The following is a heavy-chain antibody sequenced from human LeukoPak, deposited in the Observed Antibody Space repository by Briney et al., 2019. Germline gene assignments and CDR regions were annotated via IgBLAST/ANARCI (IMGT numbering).Heavy chain of an antibody. Sequence: GGSLRLSRAASGFTFSVYWMTWVRQAPGKGLEWVANIKQYGSEKYYVDSVKGRFTISRDNTKNSLYLQMNSLRAEDTAVYYCARLDDAFDIWGQGTMVTVSS. CDR1: GFTFSVYW. V-gene: IGHV3-7*01. J-gene: IGHJ3*02. D-gene: IGHD1-1*01. CDR2: IKQYGSEK. CDR3: ARLDDAFDI.